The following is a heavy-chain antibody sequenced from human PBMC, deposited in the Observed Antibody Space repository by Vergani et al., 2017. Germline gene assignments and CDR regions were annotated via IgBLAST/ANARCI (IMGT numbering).Heavy chain of an antibody. V-gene: IGHV4-38-2*01. CDR1: GYSISSGYY. J-gene: IGHJ4*02. D-gene: IGHD3-10*01. CDR2: VSFRGDT. CDR3: ARSRIYYGAGSPDY. Sequence: QVQLQESGPGLVKPSETLSLTCAVSGYSISSGYYWGWIRQPPGKGLEWMGYVSFRGDTLYDPSVKGRMTISLNTSSNQFSLYLTSVTAADTAVYYCARSRIYYGAGSPDYWGQGTLVTVSS.